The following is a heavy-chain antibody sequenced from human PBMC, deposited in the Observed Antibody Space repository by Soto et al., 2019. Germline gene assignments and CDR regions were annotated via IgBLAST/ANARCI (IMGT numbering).Heavy chain of an antibody. V-gene: IGHV3-30*03. J-gene: IGHJ3*02. CDR2: ISNDGMYK. Sequence: QVQLVESGGGVVQPGRSLRLSCAASGFTFSTYGMHWVRQAPGKGLEWVAVISNDGMYKYYVDSVKGRFTISRDNSKNTLFLQMNSLRAEDTAVYFCARDFGDPHDAFDMWGQGTMVTVSS. CDR1: GFTFSTYG. CDR3: ARDFGDPHDAFDM. D-gene: IGHD2-21*01.